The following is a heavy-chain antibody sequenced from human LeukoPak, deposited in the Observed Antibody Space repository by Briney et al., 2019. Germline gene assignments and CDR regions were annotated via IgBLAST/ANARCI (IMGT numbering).Heavy chain of an antibody. CDR3: AKEKVIGGNWFDP. J-gene: IGHJ5*02. CDR2: NSGSGESK. CDR1: GFTFSNYA. Sequence: GGSLRLSCAVSGFTFSNYAMSWVRQAPGKGPEWVSGNSGSGESKYYADSVKGRFTISRDNSKNTLYLQMNSLRVEDTAVYYCAKEKVIGGNWFDPWGQGTLVTVSS. V-gene: IGHV3-23*01. D-gene: IGHD3-16*02.